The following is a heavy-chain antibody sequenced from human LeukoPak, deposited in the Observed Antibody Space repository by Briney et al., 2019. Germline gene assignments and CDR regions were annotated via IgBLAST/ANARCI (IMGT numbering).Heavy chain of an antibody. CDR2: VSDSVENT. D-gene: IGHD2-2*02. J-gene: IGHJ4*02. CDR3: AKPRSLAVTAAINY. Sequence: GGCLRLSCAASGFTFSSLDISWVRQAPGKGVEWDSSVSDSVENTYYADSVKGRFTISRDNSKNTLFLQMDTLRVDDTAVYYCAKPRSLAVTAAINYWGQGTLVTVSS. CDR1: GFTFSSLD. V-gene: IGHV3-23*01.